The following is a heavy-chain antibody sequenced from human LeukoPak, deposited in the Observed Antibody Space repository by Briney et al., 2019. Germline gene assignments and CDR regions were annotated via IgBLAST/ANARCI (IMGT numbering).Heavy chain of an antibody. CDR2: INSDGSST. CDR1: EFTFSSYS. CDR3: ARGYSGTYRTDY. D-gene: IGHD1-26*01. Sequence: GGSLRLSCAASEFTFSSYSMNWVRQAPGKGLVWVSRINSDGSSTSYADSVKGRFTISRDNAKNTLSLQMNSLRADDTAVYYCARGYSGTYRTDYWGQGTLVTVSS. V-gene: IGHV3-74*01. J-gene: IGHJ4*02.